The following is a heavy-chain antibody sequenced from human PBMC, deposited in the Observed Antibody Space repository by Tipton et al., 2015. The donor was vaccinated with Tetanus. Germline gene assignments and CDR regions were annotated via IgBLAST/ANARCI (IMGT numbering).Heavy chain of an antibody. CDR1: GGSISSGGYY. V-gene: IGHV4-31*03. J-gene: IGHJ5*02. Sequence: TLSLTCTVSGGSISSGGYYWTWIRHLPGKGLEWIGYIYHTGAAHYNPSLKSRVTLSVDMSKNQFFLKMISMTAADTAVYFCARDFGSNHNWFDPWGQGTPVTVSS. CDR3: ARDFGSNHNWFDP. CDR2: IYHTGAA. D-gene: IGHD6-13*01.